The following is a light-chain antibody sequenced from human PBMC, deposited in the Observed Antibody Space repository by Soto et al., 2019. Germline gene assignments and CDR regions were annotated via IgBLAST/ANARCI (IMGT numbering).Light chain of an antibody. CDR2: DAS. V-gene: IGKV1-5*01. CDR1: QSIRSW. CDR3: QQYITYRT. J-gene: IGKJ1*01. Sequence: DIQMSQSPSSLSASVGDRFTITCRASQSIRSWLAWYQQKPGKAPKLLIYDASSLERGVPSRFSGSGSGTEFTLTISSLQPDDFATYYCQQYITYRTFGQGTKVDIK.